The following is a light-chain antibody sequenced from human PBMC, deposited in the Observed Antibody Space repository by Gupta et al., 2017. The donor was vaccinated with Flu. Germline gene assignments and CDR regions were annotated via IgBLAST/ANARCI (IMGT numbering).Light chain of an antibody. V-gene: IGKV3D-20*01. CDR1: QSVNSTY. J-gene: IGKJ5*01. CDR3: HHYGSSPIT. CDR2: DAS. Sequence: ATVELSPRERATRSCGASQSVNSTYLAWYQQKPGQAPRLLIYDASSRATGIPDRFSGSGSGTDFTLTISRLEPEEFAVYYCHHYGSSPITFGQGTQMEIK.